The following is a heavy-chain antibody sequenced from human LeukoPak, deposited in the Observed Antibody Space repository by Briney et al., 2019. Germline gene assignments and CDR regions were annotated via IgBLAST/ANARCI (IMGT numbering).Heavy chain of an antibody. J-gene: IGHJ4*02. V-gene: IGHV3-64*01. CDR1: GFTFSSYA. Sequence: HPGGSLRLSCAASGFTFSSYAMHWVRQAPGKGLEYVSAISGNGGSTYYANSVKGRFTISRDNSKNTLYLQMGSLRAEDMAVYYCARGGYSYGLSYFDYWGQGTLVTVSS. D-gene: IGHD5-18*01. CDR3: ARGGYSYGLSYFDY. CDR2: ISGNGGST.